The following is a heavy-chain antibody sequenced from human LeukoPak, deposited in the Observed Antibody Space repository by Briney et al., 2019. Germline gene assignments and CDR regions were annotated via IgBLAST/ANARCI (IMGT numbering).Heavy chain of an antibody. V-gene: IGHV3-23*01. CDR1: GFTFSNYW. J-gene: IGHJ4*02. Sequence: GGSLRLSCAASGFTFSNYWMSWVRQAPGKGLEWVSAISGSGGSTYYADSVRGRFTISRDNSKNTLYLQMNSLRAEDTAVYYCAKDLWSSTSCYSCFGLGPAFDYWGQGTLVTVSS. D-gene: IGHD2-2*01. CDR2: ISGSGGST. CDR3: AKDLWSSTSCYSCFGLGPAFDY.